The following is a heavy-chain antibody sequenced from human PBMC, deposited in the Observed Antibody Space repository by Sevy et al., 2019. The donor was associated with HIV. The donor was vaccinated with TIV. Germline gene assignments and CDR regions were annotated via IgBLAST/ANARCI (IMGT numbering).Heavy chain of an antibody. Sequence: SETLSLTCTVSGDSIISSRWWSWFRQSPGKGLEWIGDMYHRGTTNYSPSPKNRVIMSVDKSKNQFSLKLTSVTAADTAVYYCAAAAGTDILGYYFDSWGQGIPVTVSS. CDR3: AAAAGTDILGYYFDS. D-gene: IGHD6-25*01. CDR2: MYHRGTT. CDR1: GDSIISSRW. V-gene: IGHV4-4*02. J-gene: IGHJ4*02.